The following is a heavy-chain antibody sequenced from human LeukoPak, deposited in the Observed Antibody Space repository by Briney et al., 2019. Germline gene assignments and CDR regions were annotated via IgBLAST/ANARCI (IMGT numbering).Heavy chain of an antibody. V-gene: IGHV3-74*01. J-gene: IGHJ4*02. D-gene: IGHD3-22*01. CDR3: AKDLIRYYYDSSGYPPNFDY. CDR2: INSDGSST. Sequence: GGSLRLSCAASGFTFSSYWMHWVRQAPGKGLVWVSRINSDGSSTSYADSVKGRFTISRDNAKNTLYLQMNSLRAEDTAVYYCAKDLIRYYYDSSGYPPNFDYWGQGTLVTVSS. CDR1: GFTFSSYW.